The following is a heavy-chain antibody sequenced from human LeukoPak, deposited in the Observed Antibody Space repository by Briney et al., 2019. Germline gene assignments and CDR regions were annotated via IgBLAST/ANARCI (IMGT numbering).Heavy chain of an antibody. J-gene: IGHJ4*02. CDR3: ARDRGYSSGWYTFDY. D-gene: IGHD6-19*01. CDR2: IRFDGGHK. V-gene: IGHV3-30*02. CDR1: GFTFSNYG. Sequence: PGGSLRLSCAASGFTFSNYGMFWVRQAPGKGLDWVAFIRFDGGHKYYADSVKGRFTISRDNAKNSLYLQMNSLRAEDTAVYYCARDRGYSSGWYTFDYWGQGTLVTVSS.